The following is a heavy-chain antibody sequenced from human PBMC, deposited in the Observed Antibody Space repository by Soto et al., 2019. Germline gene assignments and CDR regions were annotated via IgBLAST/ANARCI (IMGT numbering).Heavy chain of an antibody. Sequence: PGGSLRLSCGASVFIFSNYDMHWVRQGAGKRLEWVSAIGTAGDTYYPGSVKGRFTISRDNFGNTMYLQMNSVRVEDTAVYYCARSVRPLSWFDPWGQGTRVTVSS. V-gene: IGHV3-13*01. CDR2: IGTAGDT. D-gene: IGHD3-10*01. CDR3: ARSVRPLSWFDP. J-gene: IGHJ5*02. CDR1: VFIFSNYD.